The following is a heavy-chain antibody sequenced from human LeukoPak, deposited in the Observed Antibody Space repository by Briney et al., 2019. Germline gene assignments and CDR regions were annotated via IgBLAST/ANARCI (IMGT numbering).Heavy chain of an antibody. CDR3: ARGASSSSAIGYYYYYMDV. D-gene: IGHD6-6*01. Sequence: PSETLSLTCTVSGGSISSGSYYWSWIRQPAGKGLEWIGRFYTSGTTNYNPSLKSRVTISVDTSKNQFSLKLSSVTAADTAVYYCARGASSSSAIGYYYYYMDVWGKGTTVTV. J-gene: IGHJ6*03. CDR2: FYTSGTT. CDR1: GGSISSGSYY. V-gene: IGHV4-61*02.